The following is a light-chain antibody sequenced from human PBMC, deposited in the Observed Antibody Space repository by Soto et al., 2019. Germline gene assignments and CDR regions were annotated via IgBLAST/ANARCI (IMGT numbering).Light chain of an antibody. J-gene: IGKJ1*01. Sequence: DIQMTQSPSTLSGSVGERVAITCRASQTISSWLAWYQQKPGKAPKLLIYKASTLKSGVPSRFSGSGSGTEFTLTISSLQPDDFATYYCQHYNSYSEAFGQGPKGDIK. CDR2: KAS. CDR1: QTISSW. V-gene: IGKV1-5*03. CDR3: QHYNSYSEA.